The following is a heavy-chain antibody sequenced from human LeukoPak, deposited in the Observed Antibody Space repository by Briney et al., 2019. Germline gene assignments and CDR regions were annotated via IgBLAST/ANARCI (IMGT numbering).Heavy chain of an antibody. V-gene: IGHV1-8*01. CDR1: GYTFTSYD. J-gene: IGHJ6*02. CDR2: MNPNSGNT. D-gene: IGHD2-15*01. CDR3: ARGLTGYCSGGSCYPSDYYYGMDV. Sequence: ASVKVSCKASGYTFTSYDINWVRQATGQGLEWMGWMNPNSGNTGYAQKFQGRVTMTRNTSISTAYMELSSLRSEDTAVYYCARGLTGYCSGGSCYPSDYYYGMDVWGQGTTVTVPS.